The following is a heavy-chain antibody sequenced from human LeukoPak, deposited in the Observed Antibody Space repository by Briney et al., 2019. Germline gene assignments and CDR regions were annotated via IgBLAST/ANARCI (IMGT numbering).Heavy chain of an antibody. Sequence: SETLSLTCTVSGGSISSSSYYWGWLRQPPGKGLEWIGSIYYSGSTYYNPSLKSRDTISVDTSKNQFSLKLSSVTAADTAVYYCARGWDTAMVTVHWGQGTLVTVSS. J-gene: IGHJ4*02. CDR1: GGSISSSSYY. CDR2: IYYSGST. CDR3: ARGWDTAMVTVH. V-gene: IGHV4-39*07. D-gene: IGHD5-18*01.